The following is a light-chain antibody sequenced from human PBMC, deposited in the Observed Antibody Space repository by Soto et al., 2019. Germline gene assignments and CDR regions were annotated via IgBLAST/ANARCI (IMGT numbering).Light chain of an antibody. CDR1: QSVLYSSNNKNY. CDR2: WAS. V-gene: IGKV4-1*01. J-gene: IGKJ4*01. CDR3: QQYSSTPLT. Sequence: DIVMTQSPDSLAVSLGERATINCKSSQSVLYSSNNKNYLAWYQQKPGQPPKLLIHWASTRKSGVPDRFSGSGSGTDFTLTISSLQAEDVAVYYCQQYSSTPLTFGGETKVEIK.